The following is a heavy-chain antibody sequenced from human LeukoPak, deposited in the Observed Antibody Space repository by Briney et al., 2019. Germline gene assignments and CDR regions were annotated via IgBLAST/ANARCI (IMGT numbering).Heavy chain of an antibody. CDR3: ARSSVAAPPDY. CDR2: IYDSGST. Sequence: SETLSLTCTVSGGSISSYYWSWIRQPPGKGLEWIGYIYDSGSTNYNPSLKSRVTISVDTSRNQFSLRLSSVTAADTAVYYCARSSVAAPPDYWGQGTLVTVSS. J-gene: IGHJ4*02. V-gene: IGHV4-59*01. D-gene: IGHD6-6*01. CDR1: GGSISSYY.